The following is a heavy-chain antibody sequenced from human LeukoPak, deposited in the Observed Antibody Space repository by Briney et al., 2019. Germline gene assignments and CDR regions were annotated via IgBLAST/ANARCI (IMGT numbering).Heavy chain of an antibody. J-gene: IGHJ4*02. V-gene: IGHV4-31*03. CDR1: GGSISSDY. Sequence: PSETLSLTCTVSGGSISSDYWSWIRQHPGKGLEWIGYIYYSGSAYYNPSLKSRVTISVDTSENQFSLKLSSVTAADTAVYYCARVNYGSATKEDYWGQGTLVTVSS. CDR2: IYYSGSA. D-gene: IGHD3-10*01. CDR3: ARVNYGSATKEDY.